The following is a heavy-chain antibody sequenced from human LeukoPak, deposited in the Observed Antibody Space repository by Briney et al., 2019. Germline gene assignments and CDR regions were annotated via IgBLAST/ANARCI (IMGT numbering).Heavy chain of an antibody. D-gene: IGHD3-22*01. CDR1: GFTFSSYA. J-gene: IGHJ4*02. Sequence: GGSLRLSRAASGFTFSSYAMHWVRQAPGKGLEWVAVISYDGSNKYYADSVKGRFTISRDNSKNTLYLQMNSLRAEDTAVYYCARANYYDKVTFYYFDYWGQGTLVTVSS. CDR3: ARANYYDKVTFYYFDY. CDR2: ISYDGSNK. V-gene: IGHV3-30-3*01.